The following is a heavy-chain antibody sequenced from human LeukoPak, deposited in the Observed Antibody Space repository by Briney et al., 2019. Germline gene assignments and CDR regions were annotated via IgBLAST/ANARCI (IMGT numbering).Heavy chain of an antibody. CDR3: AKHHLSGLVVPAAMIYFDY. Sequence: QAGGSLRLSCTASGFTFSSYGMHWVRQAPGKGLEWVAIIQYDGSNKHYVDSVKGRFTISRDNSKNTLYLQMNSLRAEDTAVYYCAKHHLSGLVVPAAMIYFDYWGQGTLVTVSS. J-gene: IGHJ4*02. CDR1: GFTFSSYG. CDR2: IQYDGSNK. D-gene: IGHD2-2*01. V-gene: IGHV3-30*02.